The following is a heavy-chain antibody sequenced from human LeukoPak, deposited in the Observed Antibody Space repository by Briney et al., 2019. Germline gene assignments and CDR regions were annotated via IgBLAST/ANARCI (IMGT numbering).Heavy chain of an antibody. CDR2: ISAYNGNT. Sequence: GASVRVSCKASRYTFITYDIIWVRQAAGQGLEWMGWISAYNGNTNYAQKLQGRVTMTTDTSTSTAYMELRSLRSDDTAVYYCARDNSSGWYRGIEYYFDYWGQGTLVTVSS. V-gene: IGHV1-18*01. CDR3: ARDNSSGWYRGIEYYFDY. D-gene: IGHD6-19*01. CDR1: RYTFITYD. J-gene: IGHJ4*02.